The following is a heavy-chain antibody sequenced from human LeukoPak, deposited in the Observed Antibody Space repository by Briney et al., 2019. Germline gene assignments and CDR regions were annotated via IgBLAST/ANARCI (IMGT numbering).Heavy chain of an antibody. CDR3: ARATYYYDSRGAFDI. J-gene: IGHJ3*02. V-gene: IGHV4-39*07. CDR2: IYYSGST. Sequence: SVTLSLTCTVSGGSISSSSYYWGWIRQPPGKGLEWIGSIYYSGSTYYNPSLKSRVTISVDTSKNQFSLKLSSVTAADTAVYYCARATYYYDSRGAFDIWGQGTMVTVSS. D-gene: IGHD3-22*01. CDR1: GGSISSSSYY.